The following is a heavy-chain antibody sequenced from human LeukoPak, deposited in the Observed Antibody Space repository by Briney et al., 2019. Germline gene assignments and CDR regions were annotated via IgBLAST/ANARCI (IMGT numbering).Heavy chain of an antibody. V-gene: IGHV4-61*09. Sequence: SDTLSLTCTVCGGSISSGNYYWSWIRRPAGKGLEWIGHMCTSGSINYNPSLTSRPPISVYKAKNQFSLKLSSVTAADTAVYYCAISSGGNSPFDYWGQGTLVTVSS. D-gene: IGHD2-15*01. CDR2: MCTSGSI. CDR1: GGSISSGNYY. CDR3: AISSGGNSPFDY. J-gene: IGHJ4*02.